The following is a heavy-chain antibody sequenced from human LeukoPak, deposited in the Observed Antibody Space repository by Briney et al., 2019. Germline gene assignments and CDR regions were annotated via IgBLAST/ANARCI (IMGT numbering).Heavy chain of an antibody. CDR2: INNDGSSK. J-gene: IGHJ3*02. Sequence: PGGSLRLSCAASGFTFSFYWMHWVRQVPGKGLVWVSHINNDGSSKTYADSVKGRFTLSRDNAKNTLYLQMNSLRAEDTAVYYCARDLMITSGGGSDGLDIWGQGTKVTVSS. CDR3: ARDLMITSGGGSDGLDI. V-gene: IGHV3-74*03. CDR1: GFTFSFYW. D-gene: IGHD3-16*01.